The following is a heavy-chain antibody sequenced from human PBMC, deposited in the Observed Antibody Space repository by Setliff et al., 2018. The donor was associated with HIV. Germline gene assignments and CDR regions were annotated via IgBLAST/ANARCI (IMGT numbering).Heavy chain of an antibody. CDR2: IVPIFGTT. CDR1: GGTFSSYT. V-gene: IGHV1-69*13. D-gene: IGHD2-21*02. Sequence: SVKVSCKASGGTFSSYTISWVRQAPGQGLEWMGGIVPIFGTTKSAQKFQGRVTITADESTSTAYMELNGLRSEDTAVYYCARGVGYCAGDCYSTYYYDYMDVWSKGTTVTGLL. CDR3: ARGVGYCAGDCYSTYYYDYMDV. J-gene: IGHJ6*03.